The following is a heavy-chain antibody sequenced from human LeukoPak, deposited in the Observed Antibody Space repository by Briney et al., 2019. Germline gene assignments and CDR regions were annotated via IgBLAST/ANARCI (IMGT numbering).Heavy chain of an antibody. CDR2: IYSGGST. J-gene: IGHJ6*02. V-gene: IGHV3-NL1*01. D-gene: IGHD3-9*01. Sequence: GGSLRLSCAGSGFSFNSYGIHWVRQAPGKGLEWVSVIYSGGSTYYADSVKGRFTISRDNSKNTLYLQMNTLRVEDTAVYYCTRDLMDYDVSTGLHHYYMDVWGQGTTVTVSS. CDR3: TRDLMDYDVSTGLHHYYMDV. CDR1: GFSFNSYG.